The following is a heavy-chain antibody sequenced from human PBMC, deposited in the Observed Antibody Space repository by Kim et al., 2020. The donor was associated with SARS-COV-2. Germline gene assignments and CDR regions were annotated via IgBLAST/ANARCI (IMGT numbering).Heavy chain of an antibody. J-gene: IGHJ6*03. CDR1: GGSFSGYY. V-gene: IGHV4-34*01. CDR2: INHSGST. Sequence: YAVYGGSFSGYYWSWIRQPPGKGLEWIGEINHSGSTNYNPSLKSRVTISVDTSKNQFSLKLSSVTAADTAVYYCARGRRPLSITMVRGVTPNYYMDVWGKGTTVTVSS. CDR3: ARGRRPLSITMVRGVTPNYYMDV. D-gene: IGHD3-10*01.